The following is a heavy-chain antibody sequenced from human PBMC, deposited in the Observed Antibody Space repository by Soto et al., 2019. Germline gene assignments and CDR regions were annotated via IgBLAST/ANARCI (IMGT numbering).Heavy chain of an antibody. CDR2: MNPNSGNT. Sequence: VASVKVSCKASGYTFTSYDINWVRQATGQGLEWMGWMNPNSGNTGYAQKFQGRVTMTRNTSISTAYMELSSLRSEDTAVYYCARGGYEYVWGSYRWGAFDIWGQGTMVTVSS. CDR1: GYTFTSYD. CDR3: ARGGYEYVWGSYRWGAFDI. V-gene: IGHV1-8*01. J-gene: IGHJ3*02. D-gene: IGHD3-16*02.